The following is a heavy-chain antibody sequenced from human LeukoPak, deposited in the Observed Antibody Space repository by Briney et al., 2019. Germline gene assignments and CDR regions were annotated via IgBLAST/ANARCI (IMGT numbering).Heavy chain of an antibody. CDR3: AKDRARGGATDFDY. Sequence: GGSLRLSCAASGFTFWSYAMSWVRQAPGKGLEWVSAISGGGDSTYYADSVKGRFTISRDTSKNTLYLQMNSLGAEDTAVYYCAKDRARGGATDFDYWGQGALVTVSS. CDR1: GFTFWSYA. D-gene: IGHD3-16*01. V-gene: IGHV3-23*01. J-gene: IGHJ4*02. CDR2: ISGGGDST.